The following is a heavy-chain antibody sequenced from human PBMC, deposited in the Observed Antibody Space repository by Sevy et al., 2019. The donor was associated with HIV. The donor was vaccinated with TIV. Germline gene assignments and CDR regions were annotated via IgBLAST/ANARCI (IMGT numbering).Heavy chain of an antibody. CDR1: GYTLTELS. CDR3: ATAPIAARPNWFDP. CDR2: FDPEDGET. Sequence: ASVKVSCKVSGYTLTELSMHWVRQAPGKELEWMGGFDPEDGETIYAQKFQGRVTMTEDTSTDTAYMELSSLRSEDTAVYYCATAPIAARPNWFDPWGQGTLVTVSS. J-gene: IGHJ5*02. V-gene: IGHV1-24*01. D-gene: IGHD6-6*01.